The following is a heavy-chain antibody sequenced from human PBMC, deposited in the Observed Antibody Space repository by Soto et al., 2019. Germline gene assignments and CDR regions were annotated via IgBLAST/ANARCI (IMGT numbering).Heavy chain of an antibody. D-gene: IGHD3-9*01. CDR1: GDSISNKRAA. CDR3: ARHIDWPPSGWFDP. J-gene: IGHJ5*02. V-gene: IGHV6-1*01. Sequence: SQTLSLTCAVSGDSISNKRAAWNWIRQSPSRGLEWLGRTYFRSKWYDDYAVSVQSRITINPDTSKNQFSLQLNSVTPEDTAIYYCARHIDWPPSGWFDPWGQGTLVTVSS. CDR2: TYFRSKWYD.